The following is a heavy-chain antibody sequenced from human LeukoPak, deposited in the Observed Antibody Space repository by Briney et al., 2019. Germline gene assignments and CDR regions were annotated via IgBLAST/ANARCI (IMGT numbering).Heavy chain of an antibody. CDR1: GGTFSSYA. V-gene: IGHV1-69*05. Sequence: SVKVSCKASGGTFSSYAISWVRQAPGQGLEWMGRIIPIFGTANYAQKFQGRVTITTDESTSTAYMELSSLRSEDTAVYYCARDMPLYGNPSIAVAGPYYFDYWGQGTLVTVSS. CDR2: IIPIFGTA. D-gene: IGHD6-19*01. CDR3: ARDMPLYGNPSIAVAGPYYFDY. J-gene: IGHJ4*02.